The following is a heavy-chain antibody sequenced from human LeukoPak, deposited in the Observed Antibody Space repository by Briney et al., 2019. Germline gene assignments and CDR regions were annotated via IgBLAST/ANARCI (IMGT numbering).Heavy chain of an antibody. CDR1: GYTFTSYD. D-gene: IGHD4-17*01. Sequence: ASVKVSCKASGYTFTSYDINWVLQATGQGLEWMGWMNPNSGNTDFAQKFQGRVTMTRNTSISTAYMELSSLRSEDTAMYYCARGLTVTTRPAGYWGQGTLVTVSS. J-gene: IGHJ4*02. CDR3: ARGLTVTTRPAGY. CDR2: MNPNSGNT. V-gene: IGHV1-8*01.